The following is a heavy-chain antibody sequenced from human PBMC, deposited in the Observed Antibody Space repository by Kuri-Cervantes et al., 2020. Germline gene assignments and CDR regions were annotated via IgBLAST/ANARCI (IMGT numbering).Heavy chain of an antibody. Sequence: ASVKVSCKASGYTFTSYGISWVRQAPGQGLEWMGWISAYNGNTNYAQKLQGRVTMTTDTSTSTAYMELRSLRSDDTAVCYCARDKPEYYYDPYGHAFDIWGQGTMVTVSS. D-gene: IGHD3-22*01. CDR1: GYTFTSYG. CDR2: ISAYNGNT. V-gene: IGHV1-18*01. CDR3: ARDKPEYYYDPYGHAFDI. J-gene: IGHJ3*02.